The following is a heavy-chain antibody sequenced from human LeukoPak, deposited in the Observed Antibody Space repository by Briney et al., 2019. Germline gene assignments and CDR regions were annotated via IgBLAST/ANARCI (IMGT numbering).Heavy chain of an antibody. V-gene: IGHV3-23*01. J-gene: IGHJ4*02. Sequence: EGSLRLSCAASGFTFSSYAMSWVRQAPGKGLEWVSAISGSGGSTYYADSVKGRFTTSRDNSKNTLYLQMNSLRAEDTAVYYCAKARYYDILTGYDYWGQGTLVTVSS. CDR1: GFTFSSYA. CDR3: AKARYYDILTGYDY. CDR2: ISGSGGST. D-gene: IGHD3-9*01.